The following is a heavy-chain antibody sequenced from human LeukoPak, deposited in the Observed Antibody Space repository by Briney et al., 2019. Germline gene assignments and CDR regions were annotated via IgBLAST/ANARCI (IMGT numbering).Heavy chain of an antibody. CDR3: ARCRSGITMVRGVINYYYYMDV. J-gene: IGHJ6*03. CDR2: INHSGST. D-gene: IGHD3-10*01. CDR1: GGSFSGYY. Sequence: SETLSLTCAVYGGSFSGYYWSWIRQPPGKGLEWIGEINHSGSTNYNPSLKSRVTISVDTSKNQFSLKLSSVTAADTAVYYCARCRSGITMVRGVINYYYYMDVWGKGTTVTISS. V-gene: IGHV4-34*01.